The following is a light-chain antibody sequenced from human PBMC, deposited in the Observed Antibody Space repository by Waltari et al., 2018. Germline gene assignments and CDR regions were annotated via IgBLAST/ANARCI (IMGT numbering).Light chain of an antibody. Sequence: DTVSTQSPGTLSLSSGERATPSCRASQSVSSNSLAWYQQRPGEAPRLLIYSASSRATGIPARFSGSGSGTDFTLTISRLEPEDSAIYYCQQYGYSLAFGGGTRVEI. CDR1: QSVSSNS. CDR2: SAS. V-gene: IGKV3-20*01. CDR3: QQYGYSLA. J-gene: IGKJ4*01.